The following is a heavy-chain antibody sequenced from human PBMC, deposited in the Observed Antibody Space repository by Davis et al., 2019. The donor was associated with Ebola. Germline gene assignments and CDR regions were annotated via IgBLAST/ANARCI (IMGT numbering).Heavy chain of an antibody. CDR2: ISYDGSNK. CDR1: VITFSSYA. D-gene: IGHD3-22*01. J-gene: IGHJ6*02. Sequence: PGGSLRLSCADSVITFSSYAMTWVRQAPGKGLEWVAVISYDGSNKYYADSVKGRFTISRDNAENSLYLQMNSLRAEDTAVYYCAKDLYYYDSSGYLIDVWGQGTTVTVSS. CDR3: AKDLYYYDSSGYLIDV. V-gene: IGHV3-30*04.